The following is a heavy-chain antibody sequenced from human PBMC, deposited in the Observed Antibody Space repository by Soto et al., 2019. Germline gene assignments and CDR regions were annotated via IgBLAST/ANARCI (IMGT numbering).Heavy chain of an antibody. V-gene: IGHV4-31*03. J-gene: IGHJ3*02. CDR2: IYYSGST. CDR1: GGSISSGGYY. D-gene: IGHD3-22*01. Sequence: SSETLSLTCTVSGGSISSGGYYWSWIRQHPGKGLEWIGYIYYSGSTYYNPSLKSRVTISVDTSKNQFSLKLSSVTAADTAVYYCARVGYHDGSGYNAFNILVLGTLVT. CDR3: ARVGYHDGSGYNAFNI.